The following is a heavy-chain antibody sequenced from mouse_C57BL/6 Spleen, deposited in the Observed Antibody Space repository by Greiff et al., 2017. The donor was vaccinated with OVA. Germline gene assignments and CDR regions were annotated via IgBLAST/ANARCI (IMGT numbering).Heavy chain of an antibody. J-gene: IGHJ2*01. CDR1: GFTFSDAW. Sequence: EVKLMESGGGLVQPGGSMKLSCAASGFTFSDAWMDWVRQSPEKGLEWVAEIRNKANNHATYYAESVKGRFTISRDDSKSSVYLQMNSLRAEDTGIYYCTRPSSFFPFHYFDYWGQGTTLTVSS. CDR3: TRPSSFFPFHYFDY. V-gene: IGHV6-6*01. CDR2: IRNKANNHAT.